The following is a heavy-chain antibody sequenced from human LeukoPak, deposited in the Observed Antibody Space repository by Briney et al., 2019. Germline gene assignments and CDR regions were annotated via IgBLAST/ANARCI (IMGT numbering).Heavy chain of an antibody. CDR3: ARGGQLLWFGESEDY. J-gene: IGHJ4*02. Sequence: PGGSLRLSCAASGFTFSSYWMSWVRQAPGKGLEWVANIKQDGSEKYYVDSVKGRFTISRDNAKNSLYLQMNSLRAEDTAVYYCARGGQLLWFGESEDYWGRGTLVTVSS. CDR2: IKQDGSEK. V-gene: IGHV3-7*01. CDR1: GFTFSSYW. D-gene: IGHD3-10*01.